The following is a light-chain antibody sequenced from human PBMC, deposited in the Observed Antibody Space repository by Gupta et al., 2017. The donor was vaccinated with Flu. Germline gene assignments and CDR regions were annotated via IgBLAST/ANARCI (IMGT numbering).Light chain of an antibody. CDR1: QSVSSLY. V-gene: IGKV3-20*01. CDR2: GAS. CDR3: QRYGSSPRT. J-gene: IGKJ1*01. Sequence: VLTQSPGTLSLSPGERATLSCRASQSVSSLYVAWYQKKPGQPPRLLIYGASSRATGIPDMCSGGSSGTYSTLTSSRVEAEDFVVYYRQRYGSSPRTFGQGTKVEIK.